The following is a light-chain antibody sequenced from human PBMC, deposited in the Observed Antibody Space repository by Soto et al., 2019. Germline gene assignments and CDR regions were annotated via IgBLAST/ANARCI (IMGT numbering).Light chain of an antibody. Sequence: EVVMTQSPAALSLSPGERATLSCRASQSVTTNMAWDQQKPGQAPRPLIYGASTRASGIPDRLSGSGSGTDFNLTRSRLETEDFEVYYCQQRRKWPMLNFGGGTKVDIK. CDR1: QSVTTN. CDR2: GAS. J-gene: IGKJ4*01. V-gene: IGKV3-15*01. CDR3: QQRRKWPMLN.